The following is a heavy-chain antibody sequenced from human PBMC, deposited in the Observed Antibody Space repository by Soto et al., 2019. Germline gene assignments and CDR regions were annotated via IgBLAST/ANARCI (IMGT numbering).Heavy chain of an antibody. J-gene: IGHJ6*03. Sequence: PGGSLRLSCAASGFTFSSYGMHWVRQAPGKGLEWVAVISYDGSNKYYADSVKGRFTISRDNSKNTLYLQMNSLRAEDTAVYYCANNGGYYYYYYMDVWGKGTTVTVSS. CDR2: ISYDGSNK. D-gene: IGHD3-10*01. CDR3: ANNGGYYYYYYMDV. CDR1: GFTFSSYG. V-gene: IGHV3-30*18.